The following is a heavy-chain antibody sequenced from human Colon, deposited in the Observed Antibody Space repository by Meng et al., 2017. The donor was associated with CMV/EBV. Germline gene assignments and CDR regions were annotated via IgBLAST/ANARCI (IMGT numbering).Heavy chain of an antibody. D-gene: IGHD1-26*01. CDR2: INPNSGGT. J-gene: IGHJ4*02. CDR1: GYTFTGYF. CDR3: ATVSGGDFDY. V-gene: IGHV1-2*02. Sequence: QVQRVRSGAEMKKPGASLKCSCKASGYTFTGYFMYWVRQAPGQGLEWMGSINPNSGGTNYAQKCQGRVTMTRDTSINTAYMELSRLRSDDTAVYYCATVSGGDFDYWGQGTLVTVSS.